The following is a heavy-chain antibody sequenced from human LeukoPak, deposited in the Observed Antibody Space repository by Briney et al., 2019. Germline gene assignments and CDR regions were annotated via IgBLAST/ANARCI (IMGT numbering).Heavy chain of an antibody. CDR1: GFSFTNYW. CDR3: ARHKGFSSGWFPDV. D-gene: IGHD6-19*01. V-gene: IGHV5-51*01. Sequence: GESLKISCKGSGFSFTNYWIGWVRQMPGKGLEWMGIIYPGDSDTRYSPSFRGQVTFSADRSITTAYLQWSSLKASDTAMYYCARHKGFSSGWFPDVWGQGTTVTVFS. CDR2: IYPGDSDT. J-gene: IGHJ6*02.